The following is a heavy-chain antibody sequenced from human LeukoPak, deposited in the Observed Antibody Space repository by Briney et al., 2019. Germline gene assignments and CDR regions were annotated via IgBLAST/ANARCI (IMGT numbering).Heavy chain of an antibody. CDR3: AGGSVNNWFDP. J-gene: IGHJ5*02. Sequence: PSETLSLTCTVSGGSISSYYWSWIRQPAGKGLEWIGRLYTSGSTDYNPSLKSRVTISLDKSKNQFSLKLSSVTAADTALYYCAGGSVNNWFDPWGQGTLVTVST. CDR1: GGSISSYY. CDR2: LYTSGST. V-gene: IGHV4-4*07.